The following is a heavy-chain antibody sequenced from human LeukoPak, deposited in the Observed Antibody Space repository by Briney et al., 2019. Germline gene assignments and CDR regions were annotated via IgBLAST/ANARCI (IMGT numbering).Heavy chain of an antibody. CDR2: INSNGGST. CDR1: GFTFSSYA. Sequence: PGGTLRLFCAASGFTFSSYAMNWVRQAPGKGLEWVSAINSNGGSTYYADSVKGRFTISRDNSKNTLYLQMNSLRAEDTAVYYCAKGPLPRIDYWGQGTLVTVSS. CDR3: AKGPLPRIDY. V-gene: IGHV3-23*01. J-gene: IGHJ4*02.